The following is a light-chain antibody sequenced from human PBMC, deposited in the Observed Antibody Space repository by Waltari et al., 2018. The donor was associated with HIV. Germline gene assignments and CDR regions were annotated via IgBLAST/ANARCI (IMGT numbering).Light chain of an antibody. Sequence: SYVLTQPPSVSVAPGQTARITCGGDNIGSKSVHWYQQMTGQAPVLVVYDGRDRHPGSPERISGSNAGNTATLTISRVEAGDEADYYCQVWISPNDQLNWVFGGGTKLTVL. CDR3: QVWISPNDQLNWV. J-gene: IGLJ3*02. CDR2: DGR. V-gene: IGLV3-21*02. CDR1: NIGSKS.